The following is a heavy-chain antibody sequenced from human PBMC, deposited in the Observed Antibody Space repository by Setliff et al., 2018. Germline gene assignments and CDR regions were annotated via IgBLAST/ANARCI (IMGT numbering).Heavy chain of an antibody. V-gene: IGHV3-11*04. CDR1: GGSISSHY. J-gene: IGHJ4*02. CDR3: VRDWASGDDH. D-gene: IGHD3-10*01. CDR2: ISSSSSTI. Sequence: PSETLSLTCTVSGGSISSHYWSWIRQPPGKGLEWVSYISSSSSTIYYADSVKGRFTISRDNAKNSLFLQLISLRAEDTAVYYCVRDWASGDDHWGRGTLVTVSS.